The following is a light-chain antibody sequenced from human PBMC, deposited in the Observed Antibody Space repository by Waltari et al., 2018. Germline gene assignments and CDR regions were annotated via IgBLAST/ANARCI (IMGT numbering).Light chain of an antibody. Sequence: SYELTQPPSVSVSPGQTASITCSGDTLGYRYVSLYQQRPGQSPVVAIYQDPERFSVSNPGNTATRTSRRTTALDEADYYCQAWDRGAAVFGGGTKLTVL. CDR1: TLGYRY. CDR3: QAWDRGAAV. CDR2: QD. V-gene: IGLV3-1*01. J-gene: IGLJ2*01.